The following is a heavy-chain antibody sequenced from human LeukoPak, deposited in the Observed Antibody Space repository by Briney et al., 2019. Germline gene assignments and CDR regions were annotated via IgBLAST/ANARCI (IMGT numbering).Heavy chain of an antibody. D-gene: IGHD3-16*01. CDR3: AGRRVLDASFDY. V-gene: IGHV3-66*02. J-gene: IGHJ4*02. CDR1: GFTVSNNY. Sequence: GGSLRLSCAASGFTVSNNYMSWVRQAPGKGLEWISVIHSGDNTYYVESVKGRFTISRDNSKNTLFLQMNRLRAEDTAVYYCAGRRVLDASFDYWGQGTLVTVS. CDR2: IHSGDNT.